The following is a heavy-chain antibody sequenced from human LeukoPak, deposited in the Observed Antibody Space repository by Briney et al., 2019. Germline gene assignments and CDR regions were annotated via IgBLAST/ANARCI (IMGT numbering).Heavy chain of an antibody. J-gene: IGHJ6*02. V-gene: IGHV3-21*01. CDR1: GFTFSSYS. CDR2: ISSSSSYI. CDR3: ARDEYYDILTGYYRGYYHGMDV. D-gene: IGHD3-9*01. Sequence: PGGSLRLSCAASGFTFSSYSMNWVRQAPGKGLEWVSSISSSSSYIYYADSVKGRFTISRDNAKNSLYLQMNSLRAEDTAVYYCARDEYYDILTGYYRGYYHGMDVWGQGTTVTVSS.